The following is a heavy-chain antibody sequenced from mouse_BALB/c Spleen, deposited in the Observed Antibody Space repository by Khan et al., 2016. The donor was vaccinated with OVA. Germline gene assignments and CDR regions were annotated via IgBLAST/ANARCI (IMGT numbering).Heavy chain of an antibody. Sequence: QVQLKQSGPGLVAPSQSLSITCTISGFSLTDYGIHWVRQPPGKGLEWLVVIWSDGSTTYNSALKSRLSIIKDNSKSQIFLKMNSLQTDVTAMYYCARQPYYHYYIMDYWGQGTSVTVSS. J-gene: IGHJ4*01. CDR3: ARQPYYHYYIMDY. D-gene: IGHD2-10*01. CDR2: IWSDGST. CDR1: GFSLTDYG. V-gene: IGHV2-6-1*01.